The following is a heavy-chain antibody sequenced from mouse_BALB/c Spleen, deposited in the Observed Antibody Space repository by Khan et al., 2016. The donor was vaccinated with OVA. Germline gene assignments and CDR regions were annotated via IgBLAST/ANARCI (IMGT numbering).Heavy chain of an antibody. CDR3: ASSRYWSWFAS. CDR1: GFPFSSFG. J-gene: IGHJ3*01. CDR2: IGSDSNTI. D-gene: IGHD2-12*01. Sequence: EVQLVESGGGLVQPGGSRKLSCAASGFPFSSFGMHWVRQAPEKGLEWVAYIGSDSNTIYYADTVKGRFTISRDDPQNSLVLQLTSLRSEDTAMYYWASSRYWSWFASWGQGTLVTVSS. V-gene: IGHV5-17*02.